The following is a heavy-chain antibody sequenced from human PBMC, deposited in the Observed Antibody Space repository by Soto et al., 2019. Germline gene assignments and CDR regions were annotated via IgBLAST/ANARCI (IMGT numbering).Heavy chain of an antibody. V-gene: IGHV3-30-3*01. D-gene: IGHD2-21*01. CDR1: GFTFSSYA. CDR2: ISYDGSNK. Sequence: QVQLVESGGGVVQPGRSLRLSCAASGFTFSSYAIHWVRQAPGKGLEWVAVISYDGSNKYYADSVKGRFTISRDNSKNTLYLQMNSLRAEDTAVYYCARDYSASDYWGQGTLVTVSS. J-gene: IGHJ4*02. CDR3: ARDYSASDY.